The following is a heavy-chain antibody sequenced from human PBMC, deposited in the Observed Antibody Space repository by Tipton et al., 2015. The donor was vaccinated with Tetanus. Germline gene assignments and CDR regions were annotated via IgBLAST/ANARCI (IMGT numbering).Heavy chain of an antibody. D-gene: IGHD1-1*01. CDR2: INPDGRRT. V-gene: IGHV3-74*01. Sequence: SLRLSCAASGFTLSTYWMIWVRQAPGKGLVWISRINPDGRRTNYADSVKGRFTISRDHAKNTVYLQMNSLRAEDTAVYFCARRSLTNYGLDVWGQGTPVTVSS. CDR3: ARRSLTNYGLDV. CDR1: GFTLSTYW. J-gene: IGHJ6*02.